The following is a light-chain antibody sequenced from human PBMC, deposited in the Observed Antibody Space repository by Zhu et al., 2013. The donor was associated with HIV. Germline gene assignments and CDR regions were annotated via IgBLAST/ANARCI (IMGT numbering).Light chain of an antibody. Sequence: DIVMTQSPVTLSLSLGERATLSCRASHSIGSKVAWYQQKSGQAPRLLIYGASTRAPGIPVRFSGSGSGTDFTLTISRLEPEDFAVYYCQQSGGYPLTFGPGTKLDVK. CDR1: HSIGSK. CDR3: QQSGGYPLT. J-gene: IGKJ3*01. V-gene: IGKV3-15*01. CDR2: GAS.